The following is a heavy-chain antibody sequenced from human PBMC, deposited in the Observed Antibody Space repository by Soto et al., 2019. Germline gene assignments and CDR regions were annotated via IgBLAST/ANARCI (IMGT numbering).Heavy chain of an antibody. V-gene: IGHV1-3*01. J-gene: IGHJ6*03. CDR3: ARDGAGRRITSYKYYYYYYMDL. CDR1: GYTFSSYA. Sequence: GASVKVSCKASGYTFSSYAMHWVRQAPGQRLEWMGWINAGNGNTKYSQKFQGRVTITRDTSASTAYMELSSLRSEGTAVYYCARDGAGRRITSYKYYYYYYMDLRGKGTTVTV. CDR2: INAGNGNT. D-gene: IGHD2-2*02.